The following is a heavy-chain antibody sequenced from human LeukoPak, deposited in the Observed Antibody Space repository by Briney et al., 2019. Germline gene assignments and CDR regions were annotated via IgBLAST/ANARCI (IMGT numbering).Heavy chain of an antibody. CDR2: IYHSGST. Sequence: PSGTLSLTCAVSGGSISSSNWWSWVRQPPGNGLEWIGEIYHSGSTNYNPSLKSRVTISVDKSKNQFSLKLSSVTAADTAVYYCARAYCGGDCYWYYYYYMDVWGKGTTVTVSS. D-gene: IGHD2-21*02. J-gene: IGHJ6*03. CDR3: ARAYCGGDCYWYYYYYMDV. V-gene: IGHV4-4*02. CDR1: GGSISSSNW.